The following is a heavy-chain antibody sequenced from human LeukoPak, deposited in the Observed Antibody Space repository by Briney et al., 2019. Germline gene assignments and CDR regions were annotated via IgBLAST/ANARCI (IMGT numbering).Heavy chain of an antibody. CDR2: IYPGDSAT. CDR1: GYSFTKYW. V-gene: IGHV5-51*01. D-gene: IGHD5-18*01. CDR3: AIHDTSKGMDV. Sequence: GESLKISCKGSGYSFTKYWIAWVRQMPGKGLEWMGIIYPGDSATRYSPSFQGQVTISVDKSISTAYLQWSSLKASDTAMYYCAIHDTSKGMDVWGQGATVTVS. J-gene: IGHJ6*02.